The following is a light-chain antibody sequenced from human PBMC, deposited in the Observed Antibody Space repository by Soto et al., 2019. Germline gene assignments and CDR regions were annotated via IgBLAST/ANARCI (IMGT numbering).Light chain of an antibody. Sequence: PGERATLSCRASQSVNNALAWYQQKPGQAPRLLIYDASNRATGIPARFGGSGSGTDFTLTISSLEPEDYAVYYCQHRRSWPLTFGGGTKVEIK. CDR2: DAS. CDR3: QHRRSWPLT. J-gene: IGKJ4*01. V-gene: IGKV3-11*01. CDR1: QSVNNA.